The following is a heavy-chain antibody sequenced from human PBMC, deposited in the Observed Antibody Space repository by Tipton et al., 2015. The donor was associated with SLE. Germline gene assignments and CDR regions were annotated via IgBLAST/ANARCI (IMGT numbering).Heavy chain of an antibody. D-gene: IGHD5-18*01. V-gene: IGHV4-59*12. CDR1: GGSISSDY. J-gene: IGHJ4*02. CDR3: ARDRDTARVFID. CDR2: IFYTGST. Sequence: TLSLTCTVSGGSISSDYWTWIRQPPGKGLEWIGSIFYTGSTTYNPSLKSRLTISVDTSKNQFSLKLSSVTAADTAVYYCARDRDTARVFIDWGQGTLVTVSS.